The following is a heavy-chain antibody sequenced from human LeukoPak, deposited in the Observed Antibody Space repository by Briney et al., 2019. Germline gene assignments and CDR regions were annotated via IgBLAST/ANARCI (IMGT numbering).Heavy chain of an antibody. D-gene: IGHD3-3*01. Sequence: GGSLRLSCAASGFTFNNAWMSWVRQAPGKGLEWVGRIKSKTDGGTTDYAAPVKGRLTISRDDSKNTLYLQMNSLKTEDTAVYYCTTLPIWSGYFDAFDIWGQGTMVTVSS. J-gene: IGHJ3*02. CDR2: IKSKTDGGTT. CDR3: TTLPIWSGYFDAFDI. V-gene: IGHV3-15*01. CDR1: GFTFNNAW.